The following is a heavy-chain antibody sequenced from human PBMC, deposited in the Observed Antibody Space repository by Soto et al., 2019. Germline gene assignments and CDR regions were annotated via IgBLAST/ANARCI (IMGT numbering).Heavy chain of an antibody. CDR1: GFTVSSHY. J-gene: IGHJ4*02. CDR3: ARELYSSSSVVSY. D-gene: IGHD6-6*01. CDR2: IYSGGST. V-gene: IGHV3-53*01. Sequence: EVQLVESGGGLIQPGGSLRLSCAASGFTVSSHYMSWVRQAPGKGLEWVSVIYSGGSTYYADSVKGRFTISRDNSKNTLYLQMNSLRAEDTAVYYCARELYSSSSVVSYWGQGTLVTVSS.